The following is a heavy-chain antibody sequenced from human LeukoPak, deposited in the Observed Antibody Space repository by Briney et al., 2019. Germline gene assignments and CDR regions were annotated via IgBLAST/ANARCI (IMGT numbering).Heavy chain of an antibody. CDR3: ARGSGSYLYYYYYMDV. CDR2: IYYIGST. D-gene: IGHD1-26*01. V-gene: IGHV4-59*01. Sequence: SETLSLTCTVSGGSISSYYGSWIRQPPGKGQEWMGYIYYIGSTNYNPSLKSRVTISVDTSKNQFSPKLSSVTAADTAVYYCARGSGSYLYYYYYMDVWGKGTTVTVSS. J-gene: IGHJ6*03. CDR1: GGSISSYY.